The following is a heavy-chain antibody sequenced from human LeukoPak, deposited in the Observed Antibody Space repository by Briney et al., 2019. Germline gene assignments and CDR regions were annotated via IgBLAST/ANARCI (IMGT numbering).Heavy chain of an antibody. CDR3: ATGFGGSYYNYYYYMDV. J-gene: IGHJ6*03. CDR2: MNPNSGNT. Sequence: ASVKVSCKASGYTFTSYDINWVRQATGQGLEWMGWMNPNSGNTGYAQKFQGRVTITRNTSISTAYMELSSLRSEDTAVYYCATGFGGSYYNYYYYMDVWGKGTTVTVSS. V-gene: IGHV1-8*03. D-gene: IGHD1-26*01. CDR1: GYTFTSYD.